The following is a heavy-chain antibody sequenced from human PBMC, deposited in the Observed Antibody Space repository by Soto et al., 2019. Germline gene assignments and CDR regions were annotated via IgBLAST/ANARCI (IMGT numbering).Heavy chain of an antibody. Sequence: QLQLQESGPGLVKPSETLSLTCTVSGGSISSSSHHWAWIRQPPGKGLEWIGSIYYSGNTYYNPSLKSRXXXXXXXXXXXXXXXXXXXXXXXXSVYYCAREENGQSHYWGHGTLVTVSS. CDR1: GGSISSSSHH. CDR3: AREENGQSHY. V-gene: IGHV4-39*01. J-gene: IGHJ4*01. D-gene: IGHD3-10*01. CDR2: IYYSGNT.